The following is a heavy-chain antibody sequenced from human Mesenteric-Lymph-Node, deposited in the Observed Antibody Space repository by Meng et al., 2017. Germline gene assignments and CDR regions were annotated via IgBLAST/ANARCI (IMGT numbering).Heavy chain of an antibody. D-gene: IGHD2-15*01. V-gene: IGHV3-23*01. CDR3: AKYCSGGSCYYMLDY. CDR2: ISCSGGST. Sequence: GESLKISCAASGFTFSSYAMSWVRQAPGKGLEWVSAISCSGGSTYYADSVKGRFTISRDNSKNTLYLQMNSLRAEDTAVYYCAKYCSGGSCYYMLDYWGQGTLVTVSS. J-gene: IGHJ4*02. CDR1: GFTFSSYA.